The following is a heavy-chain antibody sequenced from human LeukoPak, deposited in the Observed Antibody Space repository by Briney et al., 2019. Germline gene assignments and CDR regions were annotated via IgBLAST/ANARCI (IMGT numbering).Heavy chain of an antibody. CDR1: GFTFGSYS. D-gene: IGHD2-15*01. V-gene: IGHV3-21*01. J-gene: IGHJ6*04. CDR3: ARDGGGVVVVVAATTGTGMDV. CDR2: ISSSSSYI. Sequence: PGGSLRLSCAASGFTFGSYSMNWVRQARGKGLEWVSSISSSSSYIYYADSVKGRFTISRDNAKNSLYLQMNSLRAEDTAVYYCARDGGGVVVVVAATTGTGMDVWGKGTTVTVSS.